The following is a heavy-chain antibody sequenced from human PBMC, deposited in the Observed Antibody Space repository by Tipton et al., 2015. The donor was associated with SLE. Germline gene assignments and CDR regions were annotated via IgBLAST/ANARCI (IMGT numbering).Heavy chain of an antibody. Sequence: TLSLTCAVYGGSFSGYYWSWIRQPPGKALEWIGYIYHSWSTYYNPSLKSRVTISVDTSKNQFSLKLSSVTAADTAVYYCARDPRATVAYAFDIWSQGTMVTVSS. J-gene: IGHJ3*02. D-gene: IGHD4-23*01. CDR3: ARDPRATVAYAFDI. V-gene: IGHV4-34*01. CDR2: IYHSWST. CDR1: GGSFSGYY.